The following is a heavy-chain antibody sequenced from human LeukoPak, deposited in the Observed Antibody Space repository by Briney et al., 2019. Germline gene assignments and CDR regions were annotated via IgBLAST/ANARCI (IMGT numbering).Heavy chain of an antibody. CDR3: ARMYYYDSSGYYAFDI. J-gene: IGHJ3*02. CDR2: IYSGGST. V-gene: IGHV3-53*01. Sequence: GGSLRLSCAASGFTFSSYAMSWVRQAPGKGLEWVSVIYSGGSTYYADSVKGRFTISRDNSKNTLYLQMNSLRAEDTAVYYCARMYYYDSSGYYAFDIWGQGTMVTVSS. D-gene: IGHD3-22*01. CDR1: GFTFSSYA.